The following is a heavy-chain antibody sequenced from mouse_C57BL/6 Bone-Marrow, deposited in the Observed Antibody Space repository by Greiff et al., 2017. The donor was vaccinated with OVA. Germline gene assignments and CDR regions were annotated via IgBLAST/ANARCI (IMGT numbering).Heavy chain of an antibody. CDR3: ARPYDYRYFDV. J-gene: IGHJ1*03. Sequence: VQLQQPGAELVKPGASVKLSCKASGYTFTSYWMQWVKQRPGQGLEWIGEIDPSDSYTNYNQKFKGKATLTVDTSSSTAYMQLSSLTSEDSAVYYCARPYDYRYFDVWGTGTTVTVSS. D-gene: IGHD2-3*01. V-gene: IGHV1-50*01. CDR2: IDPSDSYT. CDR1: GYTFTSYW.